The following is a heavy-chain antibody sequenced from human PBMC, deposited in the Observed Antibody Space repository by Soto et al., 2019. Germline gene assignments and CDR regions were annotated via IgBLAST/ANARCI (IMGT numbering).Heavy chain of an antibody. CDR1: GFTFSSYS. J-gene: IGHJ6*02. D-gene: IGHD3-10*01. CDR2: ISSSSSYI. Sequence: LRLSCAASGFTFSSYSMNWVRQAPGKGLEWVSSISSSSSYIYYADSVKGRFTISRDNAKNSLYLQMNSLRAEDTAVYYCARDRSPRGYYYYYYGMDVWGQGTTGTVSS. V-gene: IGHV3-21*01. CDR3: ARDRSPRGYYYYYYGMDV.